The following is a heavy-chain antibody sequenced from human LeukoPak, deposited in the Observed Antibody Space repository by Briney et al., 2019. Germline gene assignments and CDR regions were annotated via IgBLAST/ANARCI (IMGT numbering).Heavy chain of an antibody. D-gene: IGHD6-19*01. V-gene: IGHV4-39*01. CDR3: ARLQWLALDY. CDR2: SYYSWST. J-gene: IGHJ4*02. CDR1: GGSISSSSYY. Sequence: SETLSLTCTVSGGSISSSSYYWGWIRQPPGKGVKWIGSSYYSWSTYYNPSLKSRVTISVDTSKNQFSLKLSSVTAADTAVSSCARLQWLALDYWGQGTLVTVSA.